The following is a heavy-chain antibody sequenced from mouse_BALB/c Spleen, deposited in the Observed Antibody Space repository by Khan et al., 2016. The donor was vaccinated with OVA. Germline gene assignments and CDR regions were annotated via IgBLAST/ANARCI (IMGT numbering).Heavy chain of an antibody. CDR1: GFTFSGFD. CDR2: ISRGSGTT. D-gene: IGHD1-1*01. J-gene: IGHJ4*01. V-gene: IGHV5-17*02. Sequence: EVELVESGGDLVQTGASRKLSCAASGFTFSGFDMHWVRQGPEKGLEWVANISRGSGTTFYADTVKGRSTITRDNPNNTAFLQLTSLTSEDTALYYCARSFVTTVVRAMDYWGQGTSVTVSS. CDR3: ARSFVTTVVRAMDY.